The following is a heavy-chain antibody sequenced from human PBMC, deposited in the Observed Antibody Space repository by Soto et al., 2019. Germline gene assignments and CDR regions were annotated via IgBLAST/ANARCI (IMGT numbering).Heavy chain of an antibody. Sequence: QVQLVQSGAEEKKPGASVKVSCKASGYTFTSYAMHWVRQAPGQRLEWMGWINAGNGNTKYSQKFQGRVTITRDTSASTAYMKLSSLRSEDTAVYYCARDLVSDYWGQGTLVTVSS. CDR2: INAGNGNT. D-gene: IGHD2-21*01. CDR1: GYTFTSYA. CDR3: ARDLVSDY. J-gene: IGHJ4*02. V-gene: IGHV1-3*05.